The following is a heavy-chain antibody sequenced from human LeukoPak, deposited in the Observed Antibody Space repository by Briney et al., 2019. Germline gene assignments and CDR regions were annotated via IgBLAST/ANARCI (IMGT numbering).Heavy chain of an antibody. CDR3: ARDQWGYSAGGGIAVAGNFDY. Sequence: ASVKVSCKASGYTFTNYYMHWVRQAPGQGLEWMGIINPSGGSTNYAQKFQGRVTMTRDTSTSTVYMEVSSLRSEDTAVYYCARDQWGYSAGGGIAVAGNFDYWGQGTLVTVSS. D-gene: IGHD6-19*01. J-gene: IGHJ4*02. CDR2: INPSGGST. V-gene: IGHV1-46*01. CDR1: GYTFTNYY.